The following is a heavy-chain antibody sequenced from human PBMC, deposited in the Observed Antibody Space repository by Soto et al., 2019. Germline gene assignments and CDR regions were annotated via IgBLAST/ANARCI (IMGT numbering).Heavy chain of an antibody. CDR1: GYTFTGYY. CDR2: INPNSGGT. D-gene: IGHD3-10*01. Sequence: ASVKVSCKASGYTFTGYYMHWVRQAPGQGLEWMGWINPNSGGTNYAQKFQGRVTMTRDTSISTAYMELSRLRSDDTAVYYCARDPKFNPADREYGGFDPWGQGTLVTVSS. CDR3: ARDPKFNPADREYGGFDP. V-gene: IGHV1-2*02. J-gene: IGHJ5*02.